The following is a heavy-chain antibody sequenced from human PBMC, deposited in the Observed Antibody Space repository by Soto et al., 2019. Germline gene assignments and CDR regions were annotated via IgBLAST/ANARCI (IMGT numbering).Heavy chain of an antibody. V-gene: IGHV1-69*13. CDR1: GGTFSSYA. CDR3: ASLYYYDSSGYYYVDY. Sequence: SVKVSCKASGGTFSSYAISWVRQAPGQGLEWMGGIIPIFGTANYAQKFQGRVTITADESTSTAYMELSSLRSEDTAVYYCASLYYYDSSGYYYVDYWGQGTLVTVSS. D-gene: IGHD3-22*01. CDR2: IIPIFGTA. J-gene: IGHJ4*02.